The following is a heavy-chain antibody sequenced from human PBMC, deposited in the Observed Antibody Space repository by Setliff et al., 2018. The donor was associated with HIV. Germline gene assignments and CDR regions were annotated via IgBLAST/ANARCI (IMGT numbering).Heavy chain of an antibody. D-gene: IGHD1-1*01. Sequence: NPSETLSLTCTVSGGSISRHTYNWGWIRQPPGKGLEWLGSIYSSGSTYYNPSLKSRLTISVDTSKNQFSLELSSVTAADTAVYYCARGPQLQRRVNDTFDVWGQGTMVTVSS. V-gene: IGHV4-39*01. CDR2: IYSSGST. CDR3: ARGPQLQRRVNDTFDV. J-gene: IGHJ3*01. CDR1: GGSISRHTYN.